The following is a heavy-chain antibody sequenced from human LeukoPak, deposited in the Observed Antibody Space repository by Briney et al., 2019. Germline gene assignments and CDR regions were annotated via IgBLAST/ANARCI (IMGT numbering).Heavy chain of an antibody. Sequence: GGSLRLSCAASGFTFSSYEMNWVRQAPGKGLEWVSAISGSGGSTYYADSVKGRFTISRDNSKNTLYLQMNSLRAEDTAVYYCAIHYYDSSGFDYWGQGTLVTVSS. D-gene: IGHD3-22*01. CDR2: ISGSGGST. V-gene: IGHV3-23*01. CDR3: AIHYYDSSGFDY. J-gene: IGHJ4*02. CDR1: GFTFSSYE.